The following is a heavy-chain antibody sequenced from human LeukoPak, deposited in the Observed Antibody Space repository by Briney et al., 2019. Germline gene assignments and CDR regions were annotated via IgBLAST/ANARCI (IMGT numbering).Heavy chain of an antibody. Sequence: SVKVSCKASGGTFSSYAISWVRQAPGQGLEWMGRIIPILGIANYAQKFQGRVTITADKSTSTAYMELSSLRSEDTAVYYCARSPNSGYELILYFDYWGQGTLVTVST. CDR3: ARSPNSGYELILYFDY. V-gene: IGHV1-69*04. CDR2: IIPILGIA. J-gene: IGHJ4*02. D-gene: IGHD5-12*01. CDR1: GGTFSSYA.